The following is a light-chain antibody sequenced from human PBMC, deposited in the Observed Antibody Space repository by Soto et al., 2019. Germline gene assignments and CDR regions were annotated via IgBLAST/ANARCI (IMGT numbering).Light chain of an antibody. CDR3: QQYGNSPLT. CDR1: QSVSSSY. J-gene: IGKJ4*01. Sequence: IVLTQSPGTLSLSPGERATLSCRASQSVSSSYLACYQQKPGQAPRLLIYDASSRATGIPDRFSGSGSGTDFTLTISRLEPEDFAVYYCQQYGNSPLTFGGGTKVDVK. CDR2: DAS. V-gene: IGKV3-20*01.